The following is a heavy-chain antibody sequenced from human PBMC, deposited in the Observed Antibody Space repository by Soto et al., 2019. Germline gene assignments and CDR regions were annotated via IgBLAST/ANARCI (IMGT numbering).Heavy chain of an antibody. CDR2: ISYDGSNK. Sequence: GGSLRLSCAASGFTFSSYAMHWVRQAPGKGLEWVAVISYDGSNKYYADSVKGRFTISRDNSKNTLYLQMNSLRAEDTAVYYCARDKRDVLRFLEWQRDYYYYGMDVWGQGTTVTVSS. CDR3: ARDKRDVLRFLEWQRDYYYYGMDV. CDR1: GFTFSSYA. J-gene: IGHJ6*02. V-gene: IGHV3-30-3*01. D-gene: IGHD3-3*01.